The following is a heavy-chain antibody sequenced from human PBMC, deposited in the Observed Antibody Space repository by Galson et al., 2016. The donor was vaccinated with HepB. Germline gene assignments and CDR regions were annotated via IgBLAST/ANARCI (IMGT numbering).Heavy chain of an antibody. D-gene: IGHD5-24*01. CDR1: GGSISSPYW. V-gene: IGHV4-4*02. CDR2: IYHSGTT. Sequence: ETLSLTCAVSGGSISSPYWWNWVRQPPGKGLEWIGEIYHSGTTSYNPSPKSRVTISIDKSKNRFSLKLNSVTAADTAVFYCARRDGFNQYYFDYWGQGTLITVSS. J-gene: IGHJ4*02. CDR3: ARRDGFNQYYFDY.